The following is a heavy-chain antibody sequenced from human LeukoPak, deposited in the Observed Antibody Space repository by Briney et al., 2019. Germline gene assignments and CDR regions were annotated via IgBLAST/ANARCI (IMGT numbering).Heavy chain of an antibody. Sequence: GESLKISGQGAVNSFTNNWIGGGRPMTGKGLEGMGIIYPGDSNTRSNPSFQGQVTISADKSISTAYLQWSTLKASDSAMYYSARGPGIGYFPSYFDSWGQGTLVTVSS. CDR2: IYPGDSNT. CDR1: VNSFTNNW. J-gene: IGHJ4*02. CDR3: ARGPGIGYFPSYFDS. D-gene: IGHD3-3*01. V-gene: IGHV5-51*01.